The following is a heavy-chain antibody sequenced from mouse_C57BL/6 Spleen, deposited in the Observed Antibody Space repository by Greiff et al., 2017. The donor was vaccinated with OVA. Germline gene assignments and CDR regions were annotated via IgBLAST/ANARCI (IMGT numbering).Heavy chain of an antibody. CDR3: ARDRTIEEVYAMDY. J-gene: IGHJ4*01. V-gene: IGHV5-4*01. CDR2: ISDGGSYT. CDR1: GFTFSSYA. Sequence: DVKLVESGGGLVKPGGSLKLSCAASGFTFSSYAMSWVRQTPEKRLEWVATISDGGSYTYYPDNVKGRFTISRDNAKNNLYLQMSHLKSEDTAMYYCARDRTIEEVYAMDYWGQGTSVTVSS. D-gene: IGHD2-12*01.